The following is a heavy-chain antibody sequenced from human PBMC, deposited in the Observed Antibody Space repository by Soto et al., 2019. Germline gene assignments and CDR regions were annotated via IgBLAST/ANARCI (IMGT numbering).Heavy chain of an antibody. J-gene: IGHJ4*02. CDR3: ARDGAYGDYPYYFDY. V-gene: IGHV1-69*04. Sequence: SVKVSCKASGGTFSSYSISWVRQAPGQGLEWMGRIIPILGIANYAQKFQGRVTITADKSTSTAYMELSSLRSEDTAVYYCARDGAYGDYPYYFDYWGQGTLVTVSS. D-gene: IGHD4-17*01. CDR2: IIPILGIA. CDR1: GGTFSSYS.